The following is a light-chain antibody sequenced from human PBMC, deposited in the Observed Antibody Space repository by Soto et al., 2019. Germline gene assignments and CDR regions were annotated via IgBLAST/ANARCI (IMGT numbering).Light chain of an antibody. CDR1: GSNIGTHA. Sequence: QSVLTQSPSESATPGQRVTISCSGSGSNIGTHAVNWYQQVPGTDPTLLIFRNHQRPSGVPDRFSGSKSGTSASLAISGPQSEDEADYYCAAWDDRLRAVVFGGGTKLTVL. V-gene: IGLV1-44*01. CDR3: AAWDDRLRAVV. J-gene: IGLJ2*01. CDR2: RNH.